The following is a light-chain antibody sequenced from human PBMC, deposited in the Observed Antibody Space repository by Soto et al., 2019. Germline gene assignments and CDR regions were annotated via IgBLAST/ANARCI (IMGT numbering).Light chain of an antibody. V-gene: IGKV3-15*01. CDR2: DAS. CDR1: QSVSGH. Sequence: IVLTKSPATVSVSPGERATLSCRASQSVSGHLDWYQQKPGQAPRLLIYDASTRATGIPARFSGSGSGAEFTLTISSLQSEDFAVYYCQQYHNWPLTFGGGTKVDI. CDR3: QQYHNWPLT. J-gene: IGKJ4*01.